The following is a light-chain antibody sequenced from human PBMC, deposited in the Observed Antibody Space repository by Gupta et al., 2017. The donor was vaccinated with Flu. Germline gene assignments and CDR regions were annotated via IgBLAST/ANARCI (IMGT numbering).Light chain of an antibody. CDR2: DAS. CDR1: QSVSSY. J-gene: IGKJ1*01. V-gene: IGKV3-11*01. Sequence: EIVLTQSPATLSLSPGERATLSCRASQSVSSYLAWYQQKPGQAPRLLIYDASSRATGIPARFSGSGSGTDFTLTVSSLEPEDSAVYYCQQRSNFWTFGQGTKVEIK. CDR3: QQRSNFWT.